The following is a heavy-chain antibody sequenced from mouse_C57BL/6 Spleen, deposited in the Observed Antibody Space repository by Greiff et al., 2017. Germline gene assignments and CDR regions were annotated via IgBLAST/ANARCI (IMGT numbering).Heavy chain of an antibody. V-gene: IGHV1-59*01. J-gene: IGHJ3*01. CDR3: ARGGDYDGAWFAY. CDR2: IDPSDSYT. CDR1: GYTFTSYW. Sequence: VQLQQPGAELVRPGTSVKLSCKASGYTFTSYWMHWVKQRPGQGLEWIGVIDPSDSYTNYNQKFKGKATLTVDTSSSTAYMQLSSLTSEDSAVYYCARGGDYDGAWFAYWGQGTLVTGSA. D-gene: IGHD2-4*01.